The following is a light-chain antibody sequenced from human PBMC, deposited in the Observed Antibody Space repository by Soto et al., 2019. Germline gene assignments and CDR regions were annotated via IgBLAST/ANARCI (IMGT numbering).Light chain of an antibody. CDR2: KAS. CDR3: QQYNSYPLT. CDR1: QSISVW. J-gene: IGKJ4*01. Sequence: DIQMTQSPSTLSASVGDRVTITCRASQSISVWLAWYQQKPGKAPKLLIYKASSLESGVPSRFSGTGSGTEFTLTISSLQPDDFARYYCQQYNSYPLTFGGGTKVEIK. V-gene: IGKV1-5*03.